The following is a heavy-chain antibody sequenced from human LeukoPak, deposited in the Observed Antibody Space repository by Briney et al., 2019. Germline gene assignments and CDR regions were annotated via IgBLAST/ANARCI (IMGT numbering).Heavy chain of an antibody. CDR3: AKDSGPYDSSGIPVPRGAFDI. Sequence: GGSLRLSCAASGFTFSDYAMHWVRQAPGKGLEWVSDISASGDTTHYADSVKGRFTISRDNSKHTLYLQMNSLRAEDTAVYYCAKDSGPYDSSGIPVPRGAFDIWGQGTMVTVSS. D-gene: IGHD3-22*01. V-gene: IGHV3-23*01. CDR2: ISASGDTT. J-gene: IGHJ3*02. CDR1: GFTFSDYA.